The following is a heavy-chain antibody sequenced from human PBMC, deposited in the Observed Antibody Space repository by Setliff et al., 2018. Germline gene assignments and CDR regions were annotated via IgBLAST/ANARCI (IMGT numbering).Heavy chain of an antibody. V-gene: IGHV1-46*01. J-gene: IGHJ6*03. CDR2: INPGCGSA. Sequence: GASVKVSCKATGYTLSRHYMHWARQAPGQGLEWMGIINPGCGSASIVQKFQGRVTMTSDTSKNHFSLKMTSVTAADPAVYYCAREGPESDSSGYMDVWGQGTTVTVSS. CDR3: AREGPESDSSGYMDV. CDR1: GYTLSRHY. D-gene: IGHD6-19*01.